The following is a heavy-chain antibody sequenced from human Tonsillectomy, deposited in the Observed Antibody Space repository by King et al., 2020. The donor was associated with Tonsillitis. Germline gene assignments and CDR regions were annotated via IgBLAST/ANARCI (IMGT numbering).Heavy chain of an antibody. CDR2: IIPIFGTA. D-gene: IGHD3-22*01. V-gene: IGHV1-69*01. J-gene: IGHJ4*02. CDR1: GGTFSSYA. CDR3: ARSYYYDSSGYTYYLDY. Sequence: VQLVESGAEVKKPGSSVKVSCKASGGTFSSYAISWVRQAPGQGLEWMGGIIPIFGTANYAQKFQGRVTITADESTSTAYMELSSLRSEEPAVYYCARSYYYDSSGYTYYLDYWGQGTLVTVSS.